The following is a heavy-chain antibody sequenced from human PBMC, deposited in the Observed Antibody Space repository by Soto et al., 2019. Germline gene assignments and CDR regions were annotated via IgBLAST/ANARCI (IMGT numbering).Heavy chain of an antibody. V-gene: IGHV4-31*03. Sequence: SDTLSLTCTVSGVSSSSGFDCWSWRRQHPGKGLEGIGDIYHSGSTNYNPSLKSRVTISVDTSKNQFSLKLSSVTAADTAVYYCARGQGEVQWLRFPYDYYYYGMDVWGQGTTVNVSS. CDR3: ARGQGEVQWLRFPYDYYYYGMDV. CDR2: IYHSGST. D-gene: IGHD5-12*01. J-gene: IGHJ6*02. CDR1: GVSSSSGFDC.